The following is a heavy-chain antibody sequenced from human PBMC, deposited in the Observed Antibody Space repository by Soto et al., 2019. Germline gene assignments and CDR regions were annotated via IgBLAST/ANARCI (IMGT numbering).Heavy chain of an antibody. D-gene: IGHD3-10*01. CDR2: IYYSGST. Sequence: KTSETLSLTCTVSGGSISSSSHYWGWIRQPPGKGLEWIGSIYYSGSTYYNPSLKSRVTISVDTSKNQFSLKLSSVTAADTAVYYCARRSGTMVRGVKDVWGQGTTVTVSS. CDR3: ARRSGTMVRGVKDV. J-gene: IGHJ6*02. V-gene: IGHV4-39*01. CDR1: GGSISSSSHY.